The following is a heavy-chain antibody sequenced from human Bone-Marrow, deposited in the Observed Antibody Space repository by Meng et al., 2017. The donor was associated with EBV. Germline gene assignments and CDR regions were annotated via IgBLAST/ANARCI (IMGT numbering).Heavy chain of an antibody. D-gene: IGHD2-21*02. J-gene: IGHJ4*02. CDR1: CGSISSYF. Sequence: QVQLQDSGPRLVKPSETLSLTWTVSCGSISSYFWSWIRQPPGKGLEWIGYIYYSGSTNYNPSLKSRVTISVDTSKNQFSLKLSSVTAADTAVYYCARVNCGGDCYSFDYWGQGTLVTVSS. CDR3: ARVNCGGDCYSFDY. CDR2: IYYSGST. V-gene: IGHV4-59*01.